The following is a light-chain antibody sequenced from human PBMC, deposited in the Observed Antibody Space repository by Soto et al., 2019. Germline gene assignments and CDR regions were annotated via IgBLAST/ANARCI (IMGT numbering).Light chain of an antibody. J-gene: IGLJ2*01. Sequence: QSALTQPRSVSGPPGQSVTISCTGTSSDVGGYNHVSWYQQYPGKAPKLMIYEVINRPSGVPDRFSGSKSGNTASLTISGLRAEDEAGDYCCSYADSDMWIFGGGTKLTVL. V-gene: IGLV2-11*01. CDR2: EVI. CDR1: SSDVGGYNH. CDR3: CSYADSDMWI.